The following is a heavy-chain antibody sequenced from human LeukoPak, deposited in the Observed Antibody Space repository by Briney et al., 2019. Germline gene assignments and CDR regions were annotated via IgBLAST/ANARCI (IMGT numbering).Heavy chain of an antibody. CDR3: AKDRYYYGLGYYFDY. Sequence: GGSLRLSCAASGFTFGDYAMNWVRQAPGKGLEWVSGIIASGRDTYYADSVKDRFTISRDTSKNTLYLQMNSLRAEDTAVYYCAKDRYYYGLGYYFDYWGQGALVTVSS. V-gene: IGHV3-23*01. CDR2: IIASGRDT. J-gene: IGHJ4*02. CDR1: GFTFGDYA. D-gene: IGHD3-10*01.